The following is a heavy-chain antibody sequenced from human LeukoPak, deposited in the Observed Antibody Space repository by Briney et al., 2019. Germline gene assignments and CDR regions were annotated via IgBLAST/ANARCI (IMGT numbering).Heavy chain of an antibody. D-gene: IGHD2-15*01. Sequence: SETLSLTCTVSGGSISSYYWSWIRQPPGKGLEWIGSIYHSGSTYYNPSLKSRVTISVDTSKNQFSLKLSSVTAADTAVYYCARPRYCSGGSCYRIARGAFDIWGQGTMVTVSS. CDR1: GGSISSYY. CDR3: ARPRYCSGGSCYRIARGAFDI. CDR2: IYHSGST. V-gene: IGHV4-59*04. J-gene: IGHJ3*02.